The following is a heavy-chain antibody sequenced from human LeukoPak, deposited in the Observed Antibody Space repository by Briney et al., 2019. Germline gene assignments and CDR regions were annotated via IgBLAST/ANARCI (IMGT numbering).Heavy chain of an antibody. V-gene: IGHV3-21*01. D-gene: IGHD1-26*01. CDR3: ARDAGSGSFSTTIDY. J-gene: IGHJ4*02. CDR1: GFTFRTYS. CDR2: ISSSSSYI. Sequence: GGSLRLSCAASGFTFRTYSMNLVRQTPEKGLEWVSSISSSSSYIYYADSVKGRFTISRDNAKTSLYLQMDSLRAEDTAVYYCARDAGSGSFSTTIDYWGQGALVTVSS.